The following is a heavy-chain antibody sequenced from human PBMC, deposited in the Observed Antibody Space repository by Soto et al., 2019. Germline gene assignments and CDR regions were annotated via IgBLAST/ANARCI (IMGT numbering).Heavy chain of an antibody. CDR1: GYTLTELS. V-gene: IGHV1-24*01. CDR3: ASQRRVRIAVAGDFDY. J-gene: IGHJ4*02. D-gene: IGHD6-19*01. Sequence: ASVKVSCKVSGYTLTELSIHWVRQAPGKGLEWMGGFDPEDGETIYAQKFQGRVTITADTSTDTAYMELSSLRSEDTAVYYCASQRRVRIAVAGDFDYWGQGTLVTVSS. CDR2: FDPEDGET.